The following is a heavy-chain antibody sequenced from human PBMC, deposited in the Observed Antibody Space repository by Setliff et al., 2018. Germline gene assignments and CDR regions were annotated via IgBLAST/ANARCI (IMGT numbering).Heavy chain of an antibody. CDR1: GFSLSTSGVG. D-gene: IGHD3-16*01. J-gene: IGHJ4*02. CDR3: AHKKMSIITFDY. CDR2: IYWNDDK. V-gene: IGHV2-5*01. Sequence: SGPTLVNPTQTLTLTCTFSGFSLSTSGVGVGWIRQPPGKALEWLALIYWNDDKRYSPSLKSRLTITKDTSKNQVVLTMTNMDPVDTATYDCAHKKMSIITFDYWGQGTLVTVSS.